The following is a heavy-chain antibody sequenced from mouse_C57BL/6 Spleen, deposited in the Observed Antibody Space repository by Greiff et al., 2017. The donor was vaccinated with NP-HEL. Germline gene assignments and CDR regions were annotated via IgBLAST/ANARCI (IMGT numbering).Heavy chain of an antibody. D-gene: IGHD1-1*01. J-gene: IGHJ4*01. CDR1: GYTFTSYW. Sequence: QVQLQQPGAELVMPGASVKLSCKASGYTFTSYWMHWVKQRPGQGLEWIGEIDPSDSYTNYNQKFKGKSTLTVDKSSSTAYMQLSGLTSEDSAVYYCARSLTTVDAMDYWGQGTSVTVSS. V-gene: IGHV1-69*01. CDR2: IDPSDSYT. CDR3: ARSLTTVDAMDY.